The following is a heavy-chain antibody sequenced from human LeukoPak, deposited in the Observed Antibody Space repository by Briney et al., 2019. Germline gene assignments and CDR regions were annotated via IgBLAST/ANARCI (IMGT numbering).Heavy chain of an antibody. J-gene: IGHJ3*02. V-gene: IGHV1-8*01. CDR2: MNPNSGNT. CDR1: GNTLSSYD. D-gene: IGHD3/OR15-3a*01. CDR3: ASPVDSDAFDI. Sequence: GASKKLSCKASGNTLSSYDINWVRHATGQGLGWMGWMNPNSGNTGYAQKFQGRVTMTRNTSISTAYLELSSLRSEDTAVYYCASPVDSDAFDIWGQGTMVTVSS.